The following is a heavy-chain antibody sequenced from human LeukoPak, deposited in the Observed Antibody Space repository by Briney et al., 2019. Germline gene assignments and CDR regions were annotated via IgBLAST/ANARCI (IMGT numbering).Heavy chain of an antibody. Sequence: ASVKVSCKACGGTFSSYAISWERQAPGQGLEWMGGIIPIFGTANYAQKFQGRVTITADESTSTAYMELSSLRSEDTAVYYCARGSYGYFDYWGQGTLVTVSS. CDR2: IIPIFGTA. CDR3: ARGSYGYFDY. V-gene: IGHV1-69*13. J-gene: IGHJ4*02. CDR1: GGTFSSYA. D-gene: IGHD4-17*01.